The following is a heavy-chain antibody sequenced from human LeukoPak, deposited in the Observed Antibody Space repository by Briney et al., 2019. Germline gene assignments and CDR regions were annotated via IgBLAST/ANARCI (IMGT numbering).Heavy chain of an antibody. D-gene: IGHD2-2*01. CDR1: GYTFTSYD. CDR3: ARTSGGQGLYCGSTDCPRDDGFDI. V-gene: IGHV1-8*03. J-gene: IGHJ3*02. Sequence: GASVKVSCKASGYTFTSYDINWVRQATGQGLEWMGWMNPNSGNTGYAQKFQGRVTITRNTSISTAYMELSSLRSEDTAVYFCARTSGGQGLYCGSTDCPRDDGFDIWGQGTMVTVSS. CDR2: MNPNSGNT.